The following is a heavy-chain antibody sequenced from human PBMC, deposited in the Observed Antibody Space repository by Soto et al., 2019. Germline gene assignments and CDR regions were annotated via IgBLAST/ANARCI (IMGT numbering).Heavy chain of an antibody. V-gene: IGHV2-5*01. CDR1: GFSLSTSGVG. J-gene: IGHJ5*02. CDR3: ARRRGTTIFGVAFNWFDP. Sequence: QITLKESGPTLVKPTQTLTLTCTFSGFSLSTSGVGVGWIRQAPGKALEWLALIYWNDDIRYSPSLKSRLTITTDTSTTQVVLTITNMDPADTGTYYCARRRGTTIFGVAFNWFDPWGQGTLVTVSS. D-gene: IGHD3-3*01. CDR2: IYWNDDI.